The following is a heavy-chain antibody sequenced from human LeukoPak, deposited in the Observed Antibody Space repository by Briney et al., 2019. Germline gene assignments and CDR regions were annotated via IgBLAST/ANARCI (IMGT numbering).Heavy chain of an antibody. Sequence: ASVKVSCKASGYTFTGYQMHWVRQAPGQGLEWMGWINPNSGATNYAQEFQGRVIMTRDTSIGIAYMELSRLRSDDTAVYYCARDYYGSGSYSTDYWGQGTLVTVSS. CDR1: GYTFTGYQ. J-gene: IGHJ4*02. CDR2: INPNSGAT. D-gene: IGHD3-10*01. CDR3: ARDYYGSGSYSTDY. V-gene: IGHV1-2*02.